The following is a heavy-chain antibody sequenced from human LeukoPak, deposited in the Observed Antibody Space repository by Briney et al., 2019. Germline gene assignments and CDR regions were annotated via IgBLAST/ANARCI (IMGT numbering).Heavy chain of an antibody. CDR2: VFYSGTT. V-gene: IGHV4-39*01. D-gene: IGHD4-17*01. CDR1: GGSGSSNNYY. CDR3: ARLARSTRDYSWHFDL. J-gene: IGHJ2*01. Sequence: SETLSLTCTVSGGSGSSNNYYWTWLRQPPGMGLQWIGTVFYSGTTYYNPSLKSRATTSVDTSKNQFSLKLSSVTVADMAVYYCARLARSTRDYSWHFDLWGRGTLVTVSS.